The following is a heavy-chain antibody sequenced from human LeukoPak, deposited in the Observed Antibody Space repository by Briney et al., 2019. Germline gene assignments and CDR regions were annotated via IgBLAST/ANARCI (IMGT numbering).Heavy chain of an antibody. CDR3: ARGLLHSDY. CDR2: ISSSSYI. Sequence: GGSLRLSCAASGFTFSSYSMNWVRQAPGKGLEWVSSISSSSYIYYADSVKGRFAISRDNAKNSLYLQMSSLRAEDTAVYYCARGLLHSDYWGQGTLVTVSS. V-gene: IGHV3-21*01. D-gene: IGHD3-16*01. J-gene: IGHJ4*02. CDR1: GFTFSSYS.